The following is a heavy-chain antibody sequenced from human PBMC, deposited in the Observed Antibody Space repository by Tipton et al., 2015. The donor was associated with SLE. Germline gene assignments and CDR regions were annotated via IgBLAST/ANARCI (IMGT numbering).Heavy chain of an antibody. Sequence: TLSLTCTVSGGSISGSDYFWGWIRQPPGKGLEWIGNIYFSGYTSYKSSLKSRVTISVDTSKNQFSLRLTSVIAADTAVYYCARLHGYSYGLNWFDPWGQGTLISVSS. CDR1: GGSISGSDYF. CDR2: IYFSGYT. D-gene: IGHD5-18*01. CDR3: ARLHGYSYGLNWFDP. V-gene: IGHV4-39*07. J-gene: IGHJ5*02.